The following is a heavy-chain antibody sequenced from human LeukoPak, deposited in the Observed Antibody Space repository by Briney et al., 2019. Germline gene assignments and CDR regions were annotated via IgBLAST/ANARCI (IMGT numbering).Heavy chain of an antibody. D-gene: IGHD4-23*01. J-gene: IGHJ4*02. Sequence: GGSLRLSCAASGFTFSSYWMYWVRQAPGKGLVWVSRINSDGSTTTYADSVKGRFTISRDNAKNKLDLQMNSLRAEDTAVYYCGRGYGGNRLVDYWGQGILVTVSS. V-gene: IGHV3-74*01. CDR2: INSDGSTT. CDR1: GFTFSSYW. CDR3: GRGYGGNRLVDY.